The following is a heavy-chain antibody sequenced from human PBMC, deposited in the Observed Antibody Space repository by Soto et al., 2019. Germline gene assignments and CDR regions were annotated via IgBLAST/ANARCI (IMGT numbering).Heavy chain of an antibody. CDR1: GGSITSSSYY. CDR2: IYYSGST. J-gene: IGHJ5*02. V-gene: IGHV4-39*07. D-gene: IGHD2-15*01. CDR3: ARVENCSGGSCYTPFDP. Sequence: SETLSLTCTVSGGSITSSSYYWGWIRQPPGKGLEWIGNIYYSGSTYYNPSLKSRVTISVDTSKNQFSLKLSSVTAADTAVYYCARVENCSGGSCYTPFDPWGQGTLVTVSS.